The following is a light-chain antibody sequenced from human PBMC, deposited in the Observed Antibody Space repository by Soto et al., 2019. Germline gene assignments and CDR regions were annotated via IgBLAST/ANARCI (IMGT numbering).Light chain of an antibody. CDR3: CSFTSRATWV. CDR1: SSDVGAYNF. V-gene: IGLV2-14*01. J-gene: IGLJ3*02. CDR2: EVS. Sequence: QSALAQPASVSGSPGQSITISCTGSSSDVGAYNFVSWYQQHPGTSPKLLIHEVSHRLSGVSPRFSASKSGNRASLTISGLQTDDEADYYCCSFTSRATWVFGGGTKLTVL.